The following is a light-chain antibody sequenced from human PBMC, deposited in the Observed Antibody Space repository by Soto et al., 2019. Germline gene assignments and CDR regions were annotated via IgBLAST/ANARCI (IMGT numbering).Light chain of an antibody. J-gene: IGLJ2*01. Sequence: QSALTQPPSVSGSPGQSVTISCTGTSSDIGGYNRVSWYQQPPGTPPKLLIYEVSNRPSGVPDRFSGSKSGNTASLTISGLQAEDEADYYCSSFTVDSTLVFGGGTKVTVL. V-gene: IGLV2-18*02. CDR1: SSDIGGYNR. CDR3: SSFTVDSTLV. CDR2: EVS.